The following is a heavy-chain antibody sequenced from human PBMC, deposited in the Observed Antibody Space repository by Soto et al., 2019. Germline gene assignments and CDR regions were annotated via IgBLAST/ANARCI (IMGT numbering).Heavy chain of an antibody. D-gene: IGHD3-10*01. CDR1: GFTFSSYA. V-gene: IGHV3-30-3*01. CDR3: ARDRIYYGSGSYYPTQSYYFDY. J-gene: IGHJ4*02. Sequence: GGSLRLSCAASGFTFSSYAMHWVRQAPGKGLEWVAVISYDGSNKYYADSVKGRFTISRDNSKNTLYLQMNSLRAEDTAVYYCARDRIYYGSGSYYPTQSYYFDYWGQGTLVTASS. CDR2: ISYDGSNK.